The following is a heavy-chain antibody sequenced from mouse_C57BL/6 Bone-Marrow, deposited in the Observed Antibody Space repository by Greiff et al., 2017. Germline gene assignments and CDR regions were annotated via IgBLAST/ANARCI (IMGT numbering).Heavy chain of an antibody. D-gene: IGHD2-1*01. V-gene: IGHV5-6*02. Sequence: EVMLVESGGDLVKPGGSLKLSCAASGFTFSSYGMSWVRQTPDKRLEWVATISSGGSYTYYPDSVKGRFTISRDNAKNTLYLQMSSLKSEDTAMYYCARSTMVKGWFAYWGQGTLVTVSA. CDR3: ARSTMVKGWFAY. CDR2: ISSGGSYT. CDR1: GFTFSSYG. J-gene: IGHJ3*01.